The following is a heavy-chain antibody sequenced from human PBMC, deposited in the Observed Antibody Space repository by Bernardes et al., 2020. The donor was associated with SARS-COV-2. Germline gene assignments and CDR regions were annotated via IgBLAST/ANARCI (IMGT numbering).Heavy chain of an antibody. CDR1: GFTFSGYA. Sequence: GGSLRLSCAASGFTFSGYAMTWVRQAPGKGLEWVSAISGSGSAIYYTDSVKGRFTISRDNSKNTLFLQMNSLRAEDTALYFCAREDYELDLWGQGTLVTVSS. CDR2: ISGSGSAI. CDR3: AREDYELDL. D-gene: IGHD4-17*01. V-gene: IGHV3-23*01. J-gene: IGHJ5*02.